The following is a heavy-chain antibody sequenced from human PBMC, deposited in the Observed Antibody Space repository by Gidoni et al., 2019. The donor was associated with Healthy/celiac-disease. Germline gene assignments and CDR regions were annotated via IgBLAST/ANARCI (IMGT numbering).Heavy chain of an antibody. CDR2: IRSKANSYAT. J-gene: IGHJ4*02. CDR1: GFTFSGSA. D-gene: IGHD3-22*01. CDR3: TSNYYDSSGYYYVPLGY. V-gene: IGHV3-73*01. Sequence: EVQLVESGGGLVQPGGSLKLSCAASGFTFSGSAMHWVRQASGKGLEWVGRIRSKANSYATAYAASVKGRFTISRDDSKNTAYLQMNSLKTEDTAVYYCTSNYYDSSGYYYVPLGYWGQGTLVTVSS.